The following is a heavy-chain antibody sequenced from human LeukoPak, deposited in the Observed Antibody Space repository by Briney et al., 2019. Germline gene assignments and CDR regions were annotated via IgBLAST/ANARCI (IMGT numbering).Heavy chain of an antibody. V-gene: IGHV7-4-1*02. D-gene: IGHD6-13*01. J-gene: IGHJ4*02. Sequence: GASVKVSCKASGYTFTSYAINWVRQAPGQGLEWMGWINTNTGNPIYAQGFTGRVVLSMDTSVSTAYLQISSLRADDTAVYYCARGQGIAAGRISDGDFDYWGQRTLVTVSS. CDR1: GYTFTSYA. CDR3: ARGQGIAAGRISDGDFDY. CDR2: INTNTGNP.